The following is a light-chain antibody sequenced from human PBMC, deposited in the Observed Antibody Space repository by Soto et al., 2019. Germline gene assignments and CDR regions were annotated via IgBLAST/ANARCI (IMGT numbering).Light chain of an antibody. V-gene: IGKV3-20*01. CDR3: QQYDTSSIT. J-gene: IGKJ5*01. CDR2: GAS. Sequence: EIVLTQSPGTLSLSPGERATLSCRASQSVTSSYLAWYQQNPGQPPRLLIFGASNRATGTPDRFSGSGSGTDFTLTISRLEPEDFALHYGQQYDTSSITFGQGTRLEIK. CDR1: QSVTSSY.